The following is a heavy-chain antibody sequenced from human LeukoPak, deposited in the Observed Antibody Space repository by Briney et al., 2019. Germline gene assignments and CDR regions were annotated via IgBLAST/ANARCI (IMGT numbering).Heavy chain of an antibody. D-gene: IGHD3-22*01. CDR2: MNPNSGNT. J-gene: IGHJ5*02. Sequence: ASLKVSCKASGYTFTSYDINWVRQATGQGLEWMGWMNPNSGNTDYAQKFQGRVTMTRNTSISTAYMELSSLRSEDTAVYYCARGRGGFYYDSSGYYEAWGQGTLVTVSS. CDR1: GYTFTSYD. CDR3: ARGRGGFYYDSSGYYEA. V-gene: IGHV1-8*01.